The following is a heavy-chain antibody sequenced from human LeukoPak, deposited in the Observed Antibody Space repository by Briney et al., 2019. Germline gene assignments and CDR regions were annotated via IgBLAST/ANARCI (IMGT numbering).Heavy chain of an antibody. D-gene: IGHD3-10*01. CDR3: AKSSYRGSGSYYPYFDY. CDR2: ISWNSGSI. Sequence: PGGSLRLSCAASGFTFDDYAMHWVRQAPGKGLEWVSGISWNSGSIGYADSVKGRFTISRDNAKNSLYLQMNSLRTEDTALYYCAKSSYRGSGSYYPYFDYWGQGTLVTVSS. J-gene: IGHJ4*02. CDR1: GFTFDDYA. V-gene: IGHV3-9*01.